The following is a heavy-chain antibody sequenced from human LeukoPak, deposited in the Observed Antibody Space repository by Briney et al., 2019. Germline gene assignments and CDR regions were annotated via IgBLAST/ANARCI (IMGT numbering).Heavy chain of an antibody. D-gene: IGHD6-19*01. CDR3: ARGFGYSSGWYVGY. J-gene: IGHJ4*02. CDR2: MNPNRGNT. V-gene: IGHV1-8*01. Sequence: GSVNVSSKASGYTFTSYDINWVRHATGQGLEWMGWMNPNRGNTGYAQKLQGRVTMTRNTSISTAYMELSSLRSEDRAVYYCARGFGYSSGWYVGYWGQGTLVTVSS. CDR1: GYTFTSYD.